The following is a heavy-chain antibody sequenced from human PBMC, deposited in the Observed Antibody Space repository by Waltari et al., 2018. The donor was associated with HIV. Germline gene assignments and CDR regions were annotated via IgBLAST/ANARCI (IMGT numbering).Heavy chain of an antibody. CDR3: ARKYSSSWGAPFDY. D-gene: IGHD6-13*01. CDR1: GFTLGSFG. Sequence: QVQLVESGGGVVQPGRSLGLPCATLGFTLGSFGWTWVRQAPGKGREWVTVIWYDGSKKYYADSVKGRFTISRDNSKNTLYLQMNSLRIEDTAVYYCARKYSSSWGAPFDYWGQGTLVTVSS. CDR2: IWYDGSKK. J-gene: IGHJ4*02. V-gene: IGHV3-33*01.